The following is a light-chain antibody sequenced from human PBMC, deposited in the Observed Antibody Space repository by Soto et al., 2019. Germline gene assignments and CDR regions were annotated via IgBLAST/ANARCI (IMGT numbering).Light chain of an antibody. CDR2: ANS. CDR3: QSYDSSLSGSEV. J-gene: IGLJ2*01. Sequence: QSVLTQPTSVSGAPGQRITISCTGSTSNIGAGYDVHWYQQLPGTAPKLLIYANSNRPSGVPDRFSGSKSGTSASLAITGLQADDEADYYCQSYDSSLSGSEVFGGGTKLTVL. V-gene: IGLV1-40*01. CDR1: TSNIGAGYD.